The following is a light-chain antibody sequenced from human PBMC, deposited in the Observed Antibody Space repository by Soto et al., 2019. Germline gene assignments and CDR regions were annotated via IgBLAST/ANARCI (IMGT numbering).Light chain of an antibody. V-gene: IGKV3-11*01. CDR3: QQRKTWPLT. Sequence: VLTQSPVTLSLSPGDRATLSCRASQSIDRYLAWYQQKPGQAPRLLIHDASNRATGIPARFSGSGSGTDFTLTITSLETADSAVYYCQQRKTWPLTVGGGTKVDIK. CDR1: QSIDRY. CDR2: DAS. J-gene: IGKJ4*01.